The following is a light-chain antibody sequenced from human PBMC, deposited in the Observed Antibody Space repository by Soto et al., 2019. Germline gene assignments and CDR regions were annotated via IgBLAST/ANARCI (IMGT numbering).Light chain of an antibody. V-gene: IGLV2-23*02. Sequence: QSALTQPASVSESPGQSITISCTGTSSDIGSYNLVSWYQQHPGKAPKLMIYEDNKRPSGVSNRFSGSKSGNTASLTISGLQAEDEADYYCCSYAGSSTFVVFGGGTQLTVL. CDR3: CSYAGSSTFVV. CDR1: SSDIGSYNL. J-gene: IGLJ2*01. CDR2: EDN.